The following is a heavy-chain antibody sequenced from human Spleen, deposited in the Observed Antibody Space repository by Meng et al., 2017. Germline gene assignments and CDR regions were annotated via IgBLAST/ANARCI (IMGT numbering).Heavy chain of an antibody. V-gene: IGHV6-1*01. CDR2: TLYRSKWCY. J-gene: IGHJ4*02. D-gene: IGHD3-10*01. CDR1: GDSVSSNSAA. CDR3: ARYASGAFDY. Sequence: SETLSLTCAISGDSVSSNSAAWNWIRQSPSRGLEWLGRTLYRSKWCYDYAVSLKNRITISPDTTKNQFSLQQNSVTPDETAVYYCARYASGAFDYWGQGSLVTVSS.